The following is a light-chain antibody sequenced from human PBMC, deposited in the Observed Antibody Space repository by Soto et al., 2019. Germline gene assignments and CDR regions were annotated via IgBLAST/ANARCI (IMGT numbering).Light chain of an antibody. CDR2: AVT. CDR1: SSAIGGYNY. CDR3: SSFAGNFNVV. V-gene: IGLV2-8*01. J-gene: IGLJ2*01. Sequence: QYALTKPPSASGSLGQSVTISCTGTSSAIGGYNYVSWYQQPPGKAPKLMIYAVTKRPSGVPDRFSGSKPGNTASLTVSGLQAEDEADYYCSSFAGNFNVVFGCGTKLTV.